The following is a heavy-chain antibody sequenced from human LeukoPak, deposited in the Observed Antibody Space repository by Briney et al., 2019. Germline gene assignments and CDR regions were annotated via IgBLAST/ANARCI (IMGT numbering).Heavy chain of an antibody. V-gene: IGHV1-69*05. CDR1: GGTFSSYA. D-gene: IGHD6-6*01. CDR3: ARDLAARPASY. J-gene: IGHJ4*02. Sequence: HWASVKVSCKASGGTFSSYAISWGRQAPGQGLEWMGRIIPIFGTANYAQKFQGRVTITTDESTSTAYMELSSLRSEDTAVYYCARDLAARPASYWGQGTLVTVSS. CDR2: IIPIFGTA.